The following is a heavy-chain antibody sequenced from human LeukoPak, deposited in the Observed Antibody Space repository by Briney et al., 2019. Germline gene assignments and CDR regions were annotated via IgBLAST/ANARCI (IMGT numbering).Heavy chain of an antibody. J-gene: IGHJ4*02. CDR2: ISWNSGSI. CDR3: AKDDYDILTGLFDY. D-gene: IGHD3-9*01. CDR1: GFTFDDYA. V-gene: IGHV3-9*03. Sequence: GGSLRLSCADSGFTFDDYAMHWVRHAPGKGLEWVSGISWNSGSIGYADSVKGRFTISRDNAKNSLYLQMNSLRAEDMALYYCAKDDYDILTGLFDYWGQGTLVTVSS.